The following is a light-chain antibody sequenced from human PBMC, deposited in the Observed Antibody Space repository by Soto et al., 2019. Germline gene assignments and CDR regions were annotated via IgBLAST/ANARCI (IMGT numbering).Light chain of an antibody. CDR2: AVS. J-gene: IGLJ1*01. V-gene: IGLV2-14*01. CDR3: GSYTTSTTLCV. Sequence: QSVLTQPASVSGSPGQSITISCTGPNSDVGDYNYVSWYQQHSGKAPKLIIYAVSYRPSGVSNRFSGSKSGNTASLTISGLQAEDEADYYCGSYTTSTTLCVFGTGTKVTVL. CDR1: NSDVGDYNY.